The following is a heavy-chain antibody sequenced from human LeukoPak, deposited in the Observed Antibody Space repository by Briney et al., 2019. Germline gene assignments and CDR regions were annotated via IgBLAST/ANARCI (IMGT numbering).Heavy chain of an antibody. CDR1: GFTFSSYG. J-gene: IGHJ3*02. CDR2: VWYDGSNK. CDR3: ARDNYAALDI. V-gene: IGHV3-33*01. Sequence: GGSLRLSCAASGFTFSSYGMHWVRQAPGKGLEWVAVVWYDGSNKYYADSVKGRFTISRDNSKDTLYLQMNSLRAEDTAVYYCARDNYAALDIWGQGTMVTVSS. D-gene: IGHD4-11*01.